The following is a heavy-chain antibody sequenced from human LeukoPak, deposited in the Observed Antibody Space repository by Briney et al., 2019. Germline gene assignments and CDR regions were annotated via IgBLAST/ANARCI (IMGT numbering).Heavy chain of an antibody. V-gene: IGHV1-18*01. CDR3: ASLPNYDILTGYQNDAFDI. CDR2: IDSRNGHT. J-gene: IGHJ3*02. D-gene: IGHD3-9*01. CDR1: GYTFTNYG. Sequence: ASVKVSCKASGYTFTNYGITWVRQAPGQGLEWMGWIDSRNGHTKYGQKFQGRVIMTTDTSTSTTYMELRSLRSEDTAVYYCASLPNYDILTGYQNDAFDIWGQGTMVTVSS.